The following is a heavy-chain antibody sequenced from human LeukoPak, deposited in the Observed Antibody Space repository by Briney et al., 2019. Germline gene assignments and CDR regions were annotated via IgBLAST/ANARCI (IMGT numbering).Heavy chain of an antibody. D-gene: IGHD3-22*01. J-gene: IGHJ3*02. CDR1: GYTFTGYY. Sequence: ASVKVSCKASGYTFTGYYMHWVRQAPGQGLEWMGWINPNSGGTNYAQKFQGRVSMTGDTSISTAYMELSRLRSDGTAVYYCARTLVVINDAFDIWGQGTMVTVSS. V-gene: IGHV1-2*02. CDR3: ARTLVVINDAFDI. CDR2: INPNSGGT.